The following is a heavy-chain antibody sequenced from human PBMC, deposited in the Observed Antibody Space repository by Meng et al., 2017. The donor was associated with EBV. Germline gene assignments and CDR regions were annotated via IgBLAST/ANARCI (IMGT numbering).Heavy chain of an antibody. V-gene: IGHV1-46*01. J-gene: IGHJ4*02. CDR2: LNPPGGST. D-gene: IGHD2-21*01. Sequence: QVHLCPSWADLPPPGPSVPLSCQASSYPFPLYYLPSFRPASAPSLDWFLLLNPPGGSTSYAQKFQGRVTMTRDTSTSTVYMELSSLRSEDTAVYYCARDFCGGDCYLFDYWGQGTLVTVSS. CDR3: ARDFCGGDCYLFDY. CDR1: SYPFPLYY.